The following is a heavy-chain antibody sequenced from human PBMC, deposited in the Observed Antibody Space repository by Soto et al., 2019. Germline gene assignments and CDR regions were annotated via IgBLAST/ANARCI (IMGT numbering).Heavy chain of an antibody. Sequence: EVQLVESGGGLVQPGGSLRLSCAASGFTVSSNYMSWVRQAPGKGLEWVSVIYSGGSTYYADSVKGRFTISRDNSKNTLYLQMNSLRAEDTAVYYCARAPRGGYFHFDSWGQGTMVTVSS. D-gene: IGHD5-12*01. J-gene: IGHJ3*02. V-gene: IGHV3-66*01. CDR1: GFTVSSNY. CDR2: IYSGGST. CDR3: ARAPRGGYFHFDS.